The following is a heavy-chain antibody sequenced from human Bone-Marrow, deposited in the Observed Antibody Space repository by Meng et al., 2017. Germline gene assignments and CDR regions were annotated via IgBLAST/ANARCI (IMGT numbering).Heavy chain of an antibody. CDR1: GYTFPDYW. CDR2: INPKSGDT. D-gene: IGHD6-13*01. J-gene: IGHJ4*02. V-gene: IGHV1-2*06. Sequence: GELVECGGEVKKPGASGKVSCKAYGYTFPDYWLHWVRRAPGQGLEWMGRINPKSGDTHYAQRFQGRVTMTGDTSISTAYMELSGLRSDDTAMYYCARDEDISAAGKLFGDYWGQGTLVTVSS. CDR3: ARDEDISAAGKLFGDY.